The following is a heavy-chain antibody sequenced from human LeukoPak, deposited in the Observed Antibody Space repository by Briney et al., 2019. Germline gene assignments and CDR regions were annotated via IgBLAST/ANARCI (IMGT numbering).Heavy chain of an antibody. D-gene: IGHD2-21*01. V-gene: IGHV3-21*01. CDR2: ISSSSSYI. J-gene: IGHJ4*02. Sequence: GGSLRLSCAASGFIFSSYSMVWVRQAPGKGLEWVSSISSSSSYIYYADSVKGRFTISRDNAENSLFLQMNSLRAEDTAVYYCARDTSSYYYRGVYYFDYWGQGALVTVSS. CDR1: GFIFSSYS. CDR3: ARDTSSYYYRGVYYFDY.